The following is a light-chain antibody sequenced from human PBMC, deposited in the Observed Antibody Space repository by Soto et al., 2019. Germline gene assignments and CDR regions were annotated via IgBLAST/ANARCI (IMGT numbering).Light chain of an antibody. V-gene: IGLV2-14*01. CDR3: TSSTTTSPYV. Sequence: NSSDVGGYNYVSWYQQHSGKAPKLMIYEVRNRPYGISNRFSGSKSGNTASLTISGLQAEAEADYYCTSSTTTSPYVCGTGTRVTAL. CDR2: EVR. J-gene: IGLJ1*01. CDR1: SSDVGGYNY.